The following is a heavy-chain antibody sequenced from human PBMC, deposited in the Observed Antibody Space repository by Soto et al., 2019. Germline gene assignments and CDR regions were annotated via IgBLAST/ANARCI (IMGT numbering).Heavy chain of an antibody. D-gene: IGHD2-8*01. CDR1: GGSISSGSDY. CDR2: IYYSGST. V-gene: IGHV4-39*01. J-gene: IGHJ4*02. Sequence: QLQLQESGPGLLKPSETLSLTCTVSGGSISSGSDYWDWVRQPPGKGLEWIGSIYYSGSTYYNPSTKSLVSISAYATKNQSSLKLISATAADTAVKYCARHAHNGGHLYWGQGTLVTFAS. CDR3: ARHAHNGGHLY.